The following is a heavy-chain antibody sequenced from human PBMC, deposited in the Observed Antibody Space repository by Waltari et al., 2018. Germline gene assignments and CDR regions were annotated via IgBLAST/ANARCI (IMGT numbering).Heavy chain of an antibody. D-gene: IGHD1-1*01. V-gene: IGHV5-51*01. Sequence: EVQLVQSGAVVKKPGESLKISCTGSGYSFTSYWLGWVREIPGKGLEWMGIIYPGDSDTRYSPAFQGQVTIAADKSISTAYLQWSSLKASDTAMYYCARKGRGLEPRGGWFDPWGQGTLVTVSS. CDR3: ARKGRGLEPRGGWFDP. CDR1: GYSFTSYW. CDR2: IYPGDSDT. J-gene: IGHJ5*02.